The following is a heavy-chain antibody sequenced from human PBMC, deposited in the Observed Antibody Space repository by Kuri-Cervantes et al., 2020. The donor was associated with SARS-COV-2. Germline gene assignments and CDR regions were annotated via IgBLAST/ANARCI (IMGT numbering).Heavy chain of an antibody. CDR2: IYYSGST. V-gene: IGHV4-39*01. CDR1: GGSISSSSYY. D-gene: IGHD2-2*01. CDR3: ARSGRYCSSTSCYFRAVYYYYMDV. J-gene: IGHJ6*03. Sequence: SETLSLTCTVSGGSISSSSYYWGWIRQPPGKGLEWIGIIYYSGSTYYNPSLKSRVTISVDTSKNQFSLKLSSVTAADTAVYYCARSGRYCSSTSCYFRAVYYYYMDVWGKGTTVTVSS.